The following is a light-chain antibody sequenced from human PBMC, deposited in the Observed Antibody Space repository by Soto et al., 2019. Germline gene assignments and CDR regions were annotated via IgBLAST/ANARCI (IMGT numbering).Light chain of an antibody. CDR3: QQRSTWPPT. J-gene: IGKJ4*01. V-gene: IGKV3D-20*02. CDR2: GAS. CDR1: QSVSNNY. Sequence: EIVLTQSPGTLSLSPGERATLSCRASQSVSNNYLAWYQQKPGQAPRLLIYGASSRATGIPDRFAGSGSGTDFTLTITRLEPEDFAVYYCQQRSTWPPTFGGGTKVDIK.